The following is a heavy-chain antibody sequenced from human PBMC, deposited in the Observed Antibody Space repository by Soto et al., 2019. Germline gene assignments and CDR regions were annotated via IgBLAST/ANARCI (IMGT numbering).Heavy chain of an antibody. CDR2: MNPNSGNT. J-gene: IGHJ3*02. Sequence: ASVKVSCKASGYTFTSYDINWVRQATGQGLEWMGWMNPNSGNTGYAQKFQGRVTMTRNTPISTAYMELSSLRSEDTAVYYCARKIRLGYFTNGLCYNGDDAYDIWGQGTMVTGSS. CDR1: GYTFTSYD. CDR3: ARKIRLGYFTNGLCYNGDDAYDI. D-gene: IGHD2-8*01. V-gene: IGHV1-8*01.